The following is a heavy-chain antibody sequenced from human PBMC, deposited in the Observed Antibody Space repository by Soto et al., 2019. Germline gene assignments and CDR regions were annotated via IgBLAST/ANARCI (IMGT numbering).Heavy chain of an antibody. V-gene: IGHV3-21*01. CDR3: VRERGLSSFYGMDV. CDR2: ITSSSSHI. Sequence: GGSLRLSCAASGFTLTSYTINWVRQASWKGLEWVSSITSSSSHIYYADSVKGRFTISRDNAGNSLYLQMNSLRAEDSAVYYCVRERGLSSFYGMDVRGQGPNVNVSS. CDR1: GFTLTSYT. J-gene: IGHJ6*02.